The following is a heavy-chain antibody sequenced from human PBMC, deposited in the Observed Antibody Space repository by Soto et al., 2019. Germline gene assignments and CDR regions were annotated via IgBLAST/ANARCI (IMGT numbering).Heavy chain of an antibody. D-gene: IGHD1-7*01. CDR3: ARHGPRYNWNYTPSMDV. CDR1: GGSISSYY. CDR2: IYYSGST. J-gene: IGHJ6*04. V-gene: IGHV4-59*08. Sequence: QVQLQESGPGLVKPSETLSLTCTVSGGSISSYYWSWIRQPPGKGLEWIGYIYYSGSTNYNPSLKSRVTISVDTSKNQFSLKLSSVTAADTAVYYCARHGPRYNWNYTPSMDVWGKGTTVTVSS.